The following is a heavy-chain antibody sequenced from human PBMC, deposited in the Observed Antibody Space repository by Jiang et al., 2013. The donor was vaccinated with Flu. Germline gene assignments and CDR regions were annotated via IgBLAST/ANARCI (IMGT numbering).Heavy chain of an antibody. CDR3: ARAGKVWATFYYFYGLDV. V-gene: IGHV4-34*01. Sequence: LLKPSETLSLSCSVQDGSLSDYYWAWVRQPPGKGLEWIGEISQRGTAYYAPSLESRVTMSIDTSRFSLQVTSVTATDTATYFCARAGKVWATFYYFYGLDVWGQGSTVVVSS. CDR2: ISQRGTA. D-gene: IGHD3-16*01. CDR1: DGSLSDYY. J-gene: IGHJ6*02.